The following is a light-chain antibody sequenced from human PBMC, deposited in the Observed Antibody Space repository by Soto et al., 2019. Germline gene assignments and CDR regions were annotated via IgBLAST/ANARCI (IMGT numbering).Light chain of an antibody. J-gene: IGKJ1*01. CDR2: WAS. CDR3: QQYYSTPPT. V-gene: IGKV4-1*01. Sequence: DIVMTQSPDSLAVSLGERATINCKSSQSVLYSSNNKYYLAWYQQKQGQPPKLLIYWASTRESGVPDRFSGSGSGTDFTLTISSLQAEDVAVYYCQQYYSTPPTFGQGTKVEIK. CDR1: QSVLYSSNNKYY.